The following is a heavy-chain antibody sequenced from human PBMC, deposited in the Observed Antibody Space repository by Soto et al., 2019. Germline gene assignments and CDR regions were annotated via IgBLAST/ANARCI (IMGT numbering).Heavy chain of an antibody. CDR3: ARGGGMGAALSFGMDV. V-gene: IGHV3-33*01. D-gene: IGHD3-16*01. CDR1: GVMLNIYG. J-gene: IGHJ6*02. Sequence: QVQLVESGGDVVQPGRSLRLSCEVSGVMLNIYGIHWVRQAPGKGLEWVALIPNDGNSQYYADSVKGRMTISRDTPKNMVSLQMDRMRVDDTAGYYCARGGGMGAALSFGMDVWGQVTTVNVSS. CDR2: IPNDGNSQ.